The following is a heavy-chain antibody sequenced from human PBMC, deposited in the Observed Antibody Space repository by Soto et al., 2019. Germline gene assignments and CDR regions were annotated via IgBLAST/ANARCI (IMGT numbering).Heavy chain of an antibody. J-gene: IGHJ6*02. CDR2: TYYRSKWYN. V-gene: IGHV6-1*01. Sequence: SQTLSLTCAISGDSVSSNSAAWNWIRQSPSRGLEWLGRTYYRSKWYNDYAVSVKSRITINPDTSKNQFSLQLNSVTPEDTAVYYCARDAYSSGWYGWYYGMDVWSQGTTVTVSS. CDR3: ARDAYSSGWYGWYYGMDV. CDR1: GDSVSSNSAA. D-gene: IGHD6-19*01.